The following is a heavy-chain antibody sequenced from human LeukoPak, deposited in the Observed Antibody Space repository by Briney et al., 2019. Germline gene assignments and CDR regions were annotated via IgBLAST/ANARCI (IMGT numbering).Heavy chain of an antibody. Sequence: GASLRLSCAASGFTLTRYWMSWVRQAPGKGPEWVANINEDGSEKYYLDSVRGRFTFSRDNARNSLYLQMNSLRVEDAAVYFCARVGAAGFDYWGQGALVTVSS. D-gene: IGHD6-13*01. J-gene: IGHJ4*02. CDR2: INEDGSEK. CDR1: GFTLTRYW. V-gene: IGHV3-7*03. CDR3: ARVGAAGFDY.